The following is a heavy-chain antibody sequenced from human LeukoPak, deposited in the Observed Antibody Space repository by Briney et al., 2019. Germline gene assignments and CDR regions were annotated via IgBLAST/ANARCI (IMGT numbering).Heavy chain of an antibody. CDR3: AKVNRAAADTGWFDP. CDR1: GFTFSSYA. J-gene: IGHJ5*02. Sequence: PGGYLRLSCAASGFTFSSYAMNWVRQAPGKGLEWVSAISGSGGNTYYADSVKGRFTISRDNSKNTLYLQMNSLRAEDTAVYYCAKVNRAAADTGWFDPWGQGTLVTVSS. V-gene: IGHV3-23*01. CDR2: ISGSGGNT. D-gene: IGHD6-13*01.